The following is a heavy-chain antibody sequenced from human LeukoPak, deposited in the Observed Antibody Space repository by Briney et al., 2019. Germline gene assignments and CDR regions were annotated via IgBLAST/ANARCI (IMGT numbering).Heavy chain of an antibody. Sequence: SETLSPTCTVSGGSISSYYWSWIRQPPGQGLEWIEYIYYSGRTNYNPSLKSRVTISVDTSKNQFSLKLSSVTAADTGVYYCARDKVVVPASPYYYYYGMDVWGQGTTVTVSS. CDR3: ARDKVVVPASPYYYYYGMDV. V-gene: IGHV4-59*01. CDR2: IYYSGRT. CDR1: GGSISSYY. J-gene: IGHJ6*02. D-gene: IGHD2-2*01.